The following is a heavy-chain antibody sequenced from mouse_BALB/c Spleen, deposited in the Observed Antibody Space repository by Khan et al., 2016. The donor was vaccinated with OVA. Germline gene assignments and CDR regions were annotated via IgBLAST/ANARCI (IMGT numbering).Heavy chain of an antibody. Sequence: QVRLQQSGAELMKPGASVKISCKATGFTFSNYWIEWVKKRPGHGLEWIGQILPGSGDTNYNEKFEGKATFTADTSSNTAYMQLSSLTSEDSAVYYCALYGSRGDYWGQGTTLTVSS. D-gene: IGHD1-1*01. CDR3: ALYGSRGDY. CDR2: ILPGSGDT. J-gene: IGHJ2*01. V-gene: IGHV1-9*01. CDR1: GFTFSNYW.